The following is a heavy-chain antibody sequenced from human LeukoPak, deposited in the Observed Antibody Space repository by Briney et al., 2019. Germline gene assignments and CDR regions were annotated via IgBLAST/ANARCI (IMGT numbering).Heavy chain of an antibody. CDR1: GYTFTAYY. D-gene: IGHD3-10*01. CDR2: INPNSGGT. J-gene: IGHJ5*02. V-gene: IGHV1-2*02. CDR3: ARIAGSGSLNWFDP. Sequence: EASVKVSCKASGYTFTAYYIHWVRQAPGQGLEWMGWINPNSGGTNSAQKFQGRVTLTRDTSISTTYMELTGLRSDDTAVYYCARIAGSGSLNWFDPWGQGTLVTVSS.